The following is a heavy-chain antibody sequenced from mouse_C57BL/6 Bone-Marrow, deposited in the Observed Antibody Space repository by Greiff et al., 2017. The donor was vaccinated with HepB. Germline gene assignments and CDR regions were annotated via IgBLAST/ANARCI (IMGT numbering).Heavy chain of an antibody. CDR3: ARSLSTLRHWDDWYFDV. D-gene: IGHD4-1*01. CDR1: GYTFTNYW. CDR2: IYPGGGYT. Sequence: QVQLQQSGAELVRPGTSVKMSCKASGYTFTNYWIGWAKQRPGHGLEWIGDIYPGGGYTNYNEKFKGKATLTADKSSSTAYMQFSSLTSEDSAIYYCARSLSTLRHWDDWYFDVWGTGTTVTVSS. V-gene: IGHV1-63*01. J-gene: IGHJ1*03.